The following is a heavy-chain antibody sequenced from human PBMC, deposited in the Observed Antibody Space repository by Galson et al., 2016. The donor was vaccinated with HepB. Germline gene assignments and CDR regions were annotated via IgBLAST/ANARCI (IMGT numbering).Heavy chain of an antibody. CDR1: GVSFSDFY. Sequence: ETLSLTCSVSGVSFSDFYWNWIRQRPGEGLEWIGYISNRATTIYNPSLRSRVTISLDTSKSQFFLRMSSVTAADTAIYYCARQNSRGLVWRNYLDYWGQGSLVTVSS. J-gene: IGHJ4*02. D-gene: IGHD2/OR15-2a*01. V-gene: IGHV4-59*08. CDR3: ARQNSRGLVWRNYLDY. CDR2: ISNRATT.